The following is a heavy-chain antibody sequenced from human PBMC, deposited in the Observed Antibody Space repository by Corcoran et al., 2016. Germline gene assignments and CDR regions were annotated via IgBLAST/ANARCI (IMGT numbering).Heavy chain of an antibody. J-gene: IGHJ4*02. CDR3: ARDLRFGEDFDY. D-gene: IGHD3-3*01. CDR1: GGSISSSSYY. Sequence: QVQLQESGPGLVKPSETLSLTCTVSGGSISSSSYYWGWIRQPPGKGLEWIGSIYYSGSTYYNPSLKSRVTISVDTSKNQFSLKLSSVTAADTAVYYCARDLRFGEDFDYWGQGTLVTVSS. CDR2: IYYSGST. V-gene: IGHV4-39*07.